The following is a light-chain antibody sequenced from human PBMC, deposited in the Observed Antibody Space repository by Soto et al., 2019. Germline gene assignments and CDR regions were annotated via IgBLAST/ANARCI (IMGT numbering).Light chain of an antibody. CDR1: SDINVGSYN. Sequence: QPVLTQPPSSSASPGESARLTCTLPSDINVGSYNIYWYQQKPGSPPGYLLYYYSDSDKGQGSGVPSRFSGSKDASANTGILLISGLQSEDEADYYCMIWPSNALFGGGTKLTVL. V-gene: IGLV5-37*01. CDR3: MIWPSNAL. CDR2: YYSDSDK. J-gene: IGLJ2*01.